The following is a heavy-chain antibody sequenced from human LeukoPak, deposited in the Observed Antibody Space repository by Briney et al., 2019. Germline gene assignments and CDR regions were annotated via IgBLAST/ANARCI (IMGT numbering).Heavy chain of an antibody. J-gene: IGHJ4*02. D-gene: IGHD6-13*01. CDR2: TFFRSQWYH. Sequence: SQTLSVTCAISGDGVSSDSAAWNWIRQSPSRGLEWLGRTFFRSQWYHDYAVSVKSRITINPDTSKNQVSLKLSSVTAADTAVYYCGRGGIAAAASGIDYWGQGTLVTVSS. CDR1: GDGVSSDSAA. CDR3: GRGGIAAAASGIDY. V-gene: IGHV6-1*01.